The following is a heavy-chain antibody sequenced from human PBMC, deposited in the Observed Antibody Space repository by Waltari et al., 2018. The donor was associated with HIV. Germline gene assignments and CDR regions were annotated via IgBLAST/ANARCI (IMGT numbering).Heavy chain of an antibody. CDR2: ISGYNSDT. V-gene: IGHV1-18*01. J-gene: IGHJ4*02. CDR1: GITFTNHG. Sequence: QVHLVQSGAELRKPGASVMVSCKPSGITFTNHGLQWVRQATGKGLERMGWISGYNSDTKYAQKFRGRVTMTTDTSTSTAYLEMGSLRFDDTAVYYCARDHYYGSSGYYSDYWGQGTLVTVSS. CDR3: ARDHYYGSSGYYSDY. D-gene: IGHD3-22*01.